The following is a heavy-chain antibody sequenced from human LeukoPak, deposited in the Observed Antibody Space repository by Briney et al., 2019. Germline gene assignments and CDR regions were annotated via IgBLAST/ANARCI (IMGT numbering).Heavy chain of an antibody. Sequence: SQTLSLTCTVSGGSISSGGYWSWIRQHPGKGLEWIGYIYYSGSTYYNPSLKSRVTISVDTSKNQFSLKLSSVTAADTAVYYCARTVPGAPKYYYYYMDVWGKGTTVTVSS. CDR3: ARTVPGAPKYYYYYMDV. CDR2: IYYSGST. CDR1: GGSISSGGY. D-gene: IGHD3-10*01. J-gene: IGHJ6*03. V-gene: IGHV4-31*03.